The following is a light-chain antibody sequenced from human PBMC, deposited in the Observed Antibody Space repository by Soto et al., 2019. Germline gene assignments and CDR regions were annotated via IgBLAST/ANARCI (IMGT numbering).Light chain of an antibody. Sequence: EIVMTQSPATLSVSPGERATLSCGASQSIGNKLAWYYQKPGQAPSLLIYGASTRATGVPARFSGSGSGTEFTLTISSPQSEDFAVYYGQQYSSRPLTFGGGTKVEIK. CDR2: GAS. J-gene: IGKJ4*01. CDR1: QSIGNK. CDR3: QQYSSRPLT. V-gene: IGKV3-15*01.